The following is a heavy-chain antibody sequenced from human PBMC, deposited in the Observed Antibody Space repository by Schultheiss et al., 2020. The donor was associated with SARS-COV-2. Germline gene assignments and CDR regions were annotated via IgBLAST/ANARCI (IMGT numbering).Heavy chain of an antibody. Sequence: GGSLRLSCAASGFTFSSYAMSWVRQAPGKGLEWVSAISGSGGSTYYADSVKGRFTISRDNSKNTLYLQMNSLRAEDTAVYYCARERGGILRFLEWSPHGMDVWGQGTTVTVAS. CDR1: GFTFSSYA. V-gene: IGHV3-23*01. J-gene: IGHJ6*02. D-gene: IGHD3-3*01. CDR3: ARERGGILRFLEWSPHGMDV. CDR2: ISGSGGST.